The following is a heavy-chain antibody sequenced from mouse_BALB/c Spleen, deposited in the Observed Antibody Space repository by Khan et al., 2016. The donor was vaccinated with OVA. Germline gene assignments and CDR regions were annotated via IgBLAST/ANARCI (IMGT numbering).Heavy chain of an antibody. V-gene: IGHV3-6*02. CDR2: IRYDGSN. Sequence: EVQLVESGPGLVKPSQSLSLTCSVTGYSITSGYYWHWIRQFPGNKLEWMDYIRYDGSNNYNPSLNNRISIPRDTSKNQFFLKLNSVTTEDTATYDCARDYYGTSWYFDVWGAGTTVTVSS. D-gene: IGHD1-1*01. CDR1: GYSITSGYY. CDR3: ARDYYGTSWYFDV. J-gene: IGHJ1*01.